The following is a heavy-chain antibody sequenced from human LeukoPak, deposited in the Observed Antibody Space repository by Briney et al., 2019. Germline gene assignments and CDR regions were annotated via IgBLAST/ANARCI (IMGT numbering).Heavy chain of an antibody. CDR2: IHYRINT. V-gene: IGHV4-39*01. Sequence: SETLSLTCSVSGASISRNHYWGWIRQPPGMGLEWIGTIHYRINTYYNPSLKSRLTISIDTSKNQFSLRLSSVTAADTAVYYCARYQEEDGYNAKTIDYWGQGTLVTVSS. CDR3: ARYQEEDGYNAKTIDY. D-gene: IGHD5-24*01. CDR1: GASISRNHY. J-gene: IGHJ4*02.